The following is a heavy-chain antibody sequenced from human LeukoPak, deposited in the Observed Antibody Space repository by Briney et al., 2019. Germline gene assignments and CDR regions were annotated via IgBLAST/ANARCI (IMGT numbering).Heavy chain of an antibody. CDR1: GFTFSNYD. CDR3: AKELDSSGYFDY. D-gene: IGHD3-22*01. Sequence: GGSLRLSCAASGFTFSNYDMSWVRQAPGKGLEWVSGISGSGGSTYHADSVKGRFTISRDNSRNTLYLQMNSLGAEDTAVYYCAKELDSSGYFDYWGQGTLVTVSS. V-gene: IGHV3-23*01. CDR2: ISGSGGST. J-gene: IGHJ4*02.